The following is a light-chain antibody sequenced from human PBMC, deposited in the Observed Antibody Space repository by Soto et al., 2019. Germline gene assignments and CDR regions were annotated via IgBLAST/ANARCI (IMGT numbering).Light chain of an antibody. CDR2: GAS. V-gene: IGKV3-20*01. CDR3: QQYGSSPFT. J-gene: IGKJ3*01. CDR1: QSVRSSS. Sequence: EIVLTQSPGTLSLSPGERASLSCRASQSVRSSSLAWYQQKPGQPPRLLIYGASSRATGIPDRFSGSGSGTDFTLTISRLEPEDFAVYYCQQYGSSPFTFGPGTKVDIK.